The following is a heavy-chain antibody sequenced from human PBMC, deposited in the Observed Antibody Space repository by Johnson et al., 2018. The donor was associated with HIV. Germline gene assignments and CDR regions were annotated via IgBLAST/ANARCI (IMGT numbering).Heavy chain of an antibody. CDR2: IHSGGST. Sequence: HVQLMESGGGVVQPGRSLRLSCAASGFTFSSYAMHWVRQAPGKGLEWVSVIHSGGSTNYADSVKGRFTISRDNFKNTLYLQMNSLRAEDTAVYYCAREEIVVGTAMDALDIWGQGTMVTVSS. D-gene: IGHD2-21*02. CDR1: GFTFSSYA. V-gene: IGHV3-NL1*01. J-gene: IGHJ3*02. CDR3: AREEIVVGTAMDALDI.